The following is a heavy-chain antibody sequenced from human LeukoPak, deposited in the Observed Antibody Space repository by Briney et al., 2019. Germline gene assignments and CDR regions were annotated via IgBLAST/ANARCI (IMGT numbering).Heavy chain of an antibody. D-gene: IGHD1-14*01. CDR1: GFSFSGFW. Sequence: GGSLRLSCAASGFSFSGFWMSWLRQAPGKGLEWVANIKEDGKKIYQVDSLKGRFTISRDNAKNSPFLQMNSLRVEDTAIYYCARGQNWNHDFWGQGTLVTVSS. CDR3: ARGQNWNHDF. J-gene: IGHJ4*02. CDR2: IKEDGKKI. V-gene: IGHV3-7*01.